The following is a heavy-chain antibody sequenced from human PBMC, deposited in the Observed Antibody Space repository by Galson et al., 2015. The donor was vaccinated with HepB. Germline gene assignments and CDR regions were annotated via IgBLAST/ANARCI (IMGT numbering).Heavy chain of an antibody. CDR1: GGTFSSYA. V-gene: IGHV1-69*13. CDR3: ARAYYYGDYVSYCYGMDV. CDR2: IIPIFGTA. Sequence: SVKVSCKASGGTFSSYAISWVRQAPGQGLEWMGGIIPIFGTANYAQKFQGRVTITADESTSTAYMELSSLRSEDTAVYYCARAYYYGDYVSYCYGMDVWGQGTTVTVSS. D-gene: IGHD4-17*01. J-gene: IGHJ6*02.